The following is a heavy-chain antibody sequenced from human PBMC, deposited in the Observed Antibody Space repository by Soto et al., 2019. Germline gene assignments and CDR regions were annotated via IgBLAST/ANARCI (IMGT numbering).Heavy chain of an antibody. D-gene: IGHD2-15*01. J-gene: IGHJ3*02. CDR3: VREPRYCSGGSCSIMGDAFDI. CDR2: IYNEFT. V-gene: IGHV3-66*01. CDR1: GFTVPEIY. Sequence: EVQLVESGGGLVQPGGSLRLSCVASGFTVPEIYMNWVRQAPGKGLEWVSVIYNEFTDYADSVRGRFSISTDSSKNALYLQMNCLRAEDSAVYYCVREPRYCSGGSCSIMGDAFDIWGQGTMVTVSS.